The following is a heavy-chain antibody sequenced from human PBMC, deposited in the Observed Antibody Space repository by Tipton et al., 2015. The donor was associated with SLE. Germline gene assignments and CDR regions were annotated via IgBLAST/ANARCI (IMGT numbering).Heavy chain of an antibody. CDR3: AREGDSAAGGPLDF. CDR2: IHYSGTT. V-gene: IGHV4-39*02. CDR1: GFSISSSSYT. D-gene: IGHD6-13*01. Sequence: GLVKPSETLSLTCTVSGFSISSSSYTWGWIRQPPGKGLEWIGTIHYSGTTYYNPSLKSRVTISVDTSKNQFSLKLSSVTAADTAVYYCAREGDSAAGGPLDFWGQGTLVTVSS. J-gene: IGHJ4*02.